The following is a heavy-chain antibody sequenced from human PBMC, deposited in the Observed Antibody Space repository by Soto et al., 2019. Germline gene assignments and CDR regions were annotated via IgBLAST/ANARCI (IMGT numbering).Heavy chain of an antibody. CDR3: DKGGLLEY. J-gene: IGHJ4*02. CDR1: GFTFSNYA. V-gene: IGHV3-23*01. D-gene: IGHD1-26*01. Sequence: EVQLLESGGGLVQPGGSLRLSCAASGFTFSNYAMSWVRQAPGKGLEWVSDVSNSGGSTNYADSVKGRFTISRDNSKNTLYLQMNSLEAEDTAVYYCDKGGLLEYWGRGTMVTVSS. CDR2: VSNSGGST.